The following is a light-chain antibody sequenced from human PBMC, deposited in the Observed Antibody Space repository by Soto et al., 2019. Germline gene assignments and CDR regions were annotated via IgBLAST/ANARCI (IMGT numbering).Light chain of an antibody. Sequence: DVVMTQSPLSLPVTLGQPASISCRSSQSLVYSDGNTYLNWFQQRPGHSPRRLIYKVSNRDSGVPDRFRGSGFGTYFTLKISGVEAQDVGVYYCMQVTDWPITFGQGTRLDIK. J-gene: IGKJ5*01. V-gene: IGKV2-30*01. CDR1: QSLVYSDGNTY. CDR3: MQVTDWPIT. CDR2: KVS.